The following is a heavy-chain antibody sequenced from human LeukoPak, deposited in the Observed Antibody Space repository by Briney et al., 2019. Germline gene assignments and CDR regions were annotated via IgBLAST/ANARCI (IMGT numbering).Heavy chain of an antibody. J-gene: IGHJ3*02. CDR3: ARDGLVVGGYRGDAFDI. D-gene: IGHD1-26*01. V-gene: IGHV4-38-2*02. Sequence: NPSETLSLTCTVSGYSISSGYYWGWIRQPPGKWLEWIGSIYHSGSTYYNPSLKSRVTISVDTSKNQFSLKLSSVTAADTAVYYCARDGLVVGGYRGDAFDIWGQGTMVTVSS. CDR2: IYHSGST. CDR1: GYSISSGYY.